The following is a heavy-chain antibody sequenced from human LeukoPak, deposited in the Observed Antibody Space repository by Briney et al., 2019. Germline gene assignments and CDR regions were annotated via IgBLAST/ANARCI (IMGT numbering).Heavy chain of an antibody. D-gene: IGHD3-9*01. CDR2: ISAYNGNT. CDR3: ARLTYYDILTGYSPNYYYYYMDV. V-gene: IGHV1-18*01. Sequence: GASVKVSCKASGYTFTSYGISWVRQAPGQGLEWMGWISAYNGNTNYAQKLQGRVTMTTDTSTSTACMELRSLRSDDTAVYYCARLTYYDILTGYSPNYYYYYMDVWGKGTTVTISS. J-gene: IGHJ6*03. CDR1: GYTFTSYG.